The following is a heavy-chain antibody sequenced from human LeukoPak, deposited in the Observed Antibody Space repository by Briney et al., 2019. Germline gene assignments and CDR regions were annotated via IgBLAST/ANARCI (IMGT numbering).Heavy chain of an antibody. CDR3: ARELWFGRDDNWYFDL. D-gene: IGHD3-10*01. CDR1: GGSSRGYY. CDR2: INHSGST. Sequence: SETLSLTCAVYGGSSRGYYWSWIRQPPGKGLEWIGEINHSGSTNYNPSLKSRVTISVDTSKNQFSLKLSSVTAADTAVYYCARELWFGRDDNWYFDLWGRGTLVTVSS. V-gene: IGHV4-34*01. J-gene: IGHJ2*01.